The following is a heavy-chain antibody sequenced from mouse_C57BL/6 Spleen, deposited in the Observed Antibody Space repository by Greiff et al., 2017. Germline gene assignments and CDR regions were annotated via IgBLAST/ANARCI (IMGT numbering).Heavy chain of an antibody. CDR3: IYYYGSSYYFDY. J-gene: IGHJ2*01. Sequence: EVMLVESGGGLVQPGGSMKLSCVASGFTFSNYWMNWVRQSPEKGLEWVAQIRLKSDNYATHYAESVKGRFTISRDDSKSSVYLQMNNLRAEDTGIYYCIYYYGSSYYFDYWGQGTTLTVSS. V-gene: IGHV6-3*01. D-gene: IGHD1-1*01. CDR1: GFTFSNYW. CDR2: IRLKSDNYAT.